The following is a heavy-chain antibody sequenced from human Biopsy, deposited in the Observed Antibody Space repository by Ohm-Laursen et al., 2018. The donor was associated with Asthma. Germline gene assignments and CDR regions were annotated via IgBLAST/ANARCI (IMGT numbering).Heavy chain of an antibody. Sequence: SETLSLTCSVYGGSISSFYWSWIRQSPEKGLEWMGYVYWTGSTNYNPSLKSRVTISVDRSKRQFSLKVNSVTAADTAVYYCARMITMIQAANYYSYAMDVWGQGTTVTVSS. CDR3: ARMITMIQAANYYSYAMDV. J-gene: IGHJ6*02. CDR1: GGSISSFY. CDR2: VYWTGST. V-gene: IGHV4-59*12. D-gene: IGHD3-22*01.